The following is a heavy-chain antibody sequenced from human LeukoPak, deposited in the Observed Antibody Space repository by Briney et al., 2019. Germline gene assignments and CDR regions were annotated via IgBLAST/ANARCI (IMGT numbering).Heavy chain of an antibody. D-gene: IGHD1-26*01. CDR3: ARQLGGATNGY. J-gene: IGHJ4*02. CDR1: GSSISSSSYY. CDR2: IYYSGST. Sequence: SETLSLTCTVSGSSISSSSYYWGWIRQPPGKGLERIGSIYYSGSTYYNPSLKSRVTISVDTSKNQFSLKLSSVTAADTAVYYCARQLGGATNGYWGQGTLVTVSS. V-gene: IGHV4-39*01.